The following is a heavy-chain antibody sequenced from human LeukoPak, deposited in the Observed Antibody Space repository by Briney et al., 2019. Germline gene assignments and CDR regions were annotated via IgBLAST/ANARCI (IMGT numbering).Heavy chain of an antibody. CDR3: ARGSYDFWSGNNWFDP. Sequence: SETLSLTCTVSGGSISSYYWSWIRQPPGKGLEWIGYIYYSGSTNYNPSLKSRVTISVKTSKNQFSLKLSSVTAADTAVYYCARGSYDFWSGNNWFDPWGQGTLVTVSS. D-gene: IGHD3-3*01. CDR2: IYYSGST. V-gene: IGHV4-59*01. CDR1: GGSISSYY. J-gene: IGHJ5*02.